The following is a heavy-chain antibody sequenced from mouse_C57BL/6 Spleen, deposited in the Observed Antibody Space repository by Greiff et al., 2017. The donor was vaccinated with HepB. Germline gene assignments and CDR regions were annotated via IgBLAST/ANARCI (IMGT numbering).Heavy chain of an antibody. CDR1: GYTFTSYW. Sequence: QVQLQQPGAELVKPGASVKLSCKASGYTFTSYWMHWVKQRPGQGLEWIGMIHPNSGSTNYNEKFKSKATLTVDKSSSTAYMQLSSLTSEDSAVYYCAREPPLTTVAPYAMDYWGQGTSVTVAS. J-gene: IGHJ4*01. CDR2: IHPNSGST. CDR3: AREPPLTTVAPYAMDY. D-gene: IGHD1-1*01. V-gene: IGHV1-64*01.